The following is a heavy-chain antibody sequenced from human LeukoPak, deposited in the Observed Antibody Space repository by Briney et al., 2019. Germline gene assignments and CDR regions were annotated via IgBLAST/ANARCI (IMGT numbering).Heavy chain of an antibody. V-gene: IGHV1-2*02. Sequence: ASVKVSCKASGYTFTGYYMHRVRQAPGQGLEWMGWINPNSGGTNYAQKFQGRVTMTRDTSISTAYMELSRLRSDDTAVYYCARDFADIVVVPGYGMDVWGQGTTVTVSS. D-gene: IGHD2-2*01. J-gene: IGHJ6*02. CDR1: GYTFTGYY. CDR3: ARDFADIVVVPGYGMDV. CDR2: INPNSGGT.